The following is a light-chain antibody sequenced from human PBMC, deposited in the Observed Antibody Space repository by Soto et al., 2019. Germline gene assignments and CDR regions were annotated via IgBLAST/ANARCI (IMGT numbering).Light chain of an antibody. V-gene: IGKV3-15*01. J-gene: IGKJ1*01. CDR3: QESYSFLWGT. CDR2: GAS. Sequence: IVLTQSPDTLSLSPGEIATLSCRASQSVSSNLAWYQQKPGQAPRLLIYGASTRATGIPARFSGSGSGTDFTLTIRSLQREDFATYYCQESYSFLWGTCGQGTTGDIK. CDR1: QSVSSN.